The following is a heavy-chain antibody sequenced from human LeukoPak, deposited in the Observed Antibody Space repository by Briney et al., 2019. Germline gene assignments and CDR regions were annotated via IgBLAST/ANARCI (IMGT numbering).Heavy chain of an antibody. V-gene: IGHV3-53*01. CDR1: GFTVSSNY. Sequence: PGGSLRLSCAASGFTVSSNYMSWVRQAPGKGLEWVSVIYSGGSTYCADSVKGRFTISRDNSKNTLYLQMNSLRAEDTAVYYCARETLSDYGDYWGQGTLVTVSS. D-gene: IGHD3-16*01. CDR3: ARETLSDYGDY. CDR2: IYSGGST. J-gene: IGHJ4*02.